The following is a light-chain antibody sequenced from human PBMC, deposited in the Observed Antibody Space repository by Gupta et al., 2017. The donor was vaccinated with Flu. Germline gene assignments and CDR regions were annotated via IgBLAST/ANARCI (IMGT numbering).Light chain of an antibody. CDR1: QSVSSN. J-gene: IGKJ1*01. V-gene: IGKV3-15*01. Sequence: IVLTPPPATLSVSPGERATLSCRASQSVSSNLAWYQQKPGQAPRLLIYGASTRATGIPARFSGSGSGTEFTLTISSLQSEDFAVYYCQQYNNWPPWTFGQGTKVEIK. CDR2: GAS. CDR3: QQYNNWPPWT.